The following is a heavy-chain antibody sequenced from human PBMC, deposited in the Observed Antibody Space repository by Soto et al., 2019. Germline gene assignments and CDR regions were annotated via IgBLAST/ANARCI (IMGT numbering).Heavy chain of an antibody. Sequence: GGSLRLSCAASGFTFSSYGMHWVRQAPGKGLEWVAVIWYDGSNKYYADSVKGRFTISRDNSKNTLYLQMNSLRAEDTAVYYCASSGYSGYALDYYYMDVWGKGTTVTVSS. D-gene: IGHD5-12*01. CDR2: IWYDGSNK. V-gene: IGHV3-33*01. CDR1: GFTFSSYG. J-gene: IGHJ6*03. CDR3: ASSGYSGYALDYYYMDV.